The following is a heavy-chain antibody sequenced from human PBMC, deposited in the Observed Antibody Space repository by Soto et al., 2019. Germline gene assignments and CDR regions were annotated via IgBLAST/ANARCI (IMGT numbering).Heavy chain of an antibody. CDR1: GFTFCSYA. V-gene: IGHV3-23*01. CDR2: ISGSGSST. CDR3: ARRGPGTYFDY. J-gene: IGHJ4*02. Sequence: GGSLRLSCAASGFTFCSYAMNWVRQAPGKGLEWVSVISGSGSSTYYADSVKGRFTISRDNSKNTLYLQMNSLRAEDTAVYYCARRGPGTYFDYWGQGTLVTVSS. D-gene: IGHD6-13*01.